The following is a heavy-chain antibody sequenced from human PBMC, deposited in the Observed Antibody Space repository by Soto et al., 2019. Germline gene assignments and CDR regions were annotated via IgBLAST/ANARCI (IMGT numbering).Heavy chain of an antibody. V-gene: IGHV1-58*01. CDR3: AAAGGLPGFDY. J-gene: IGHJ4*02. D-gene: IGHD3-16*01. Sequence: ASVKVSCKASGFTFTSSAVQWVRQARGQRLEWIGWIVVGSGNTNYAQKFQERVTITRHMSTSTAYMELSSLRSEDTAVYYWAAAGGLPGFDYWGQGTLVTVSS. CDR1: GFTFTSSA. CDR2: IVVGSGNT.